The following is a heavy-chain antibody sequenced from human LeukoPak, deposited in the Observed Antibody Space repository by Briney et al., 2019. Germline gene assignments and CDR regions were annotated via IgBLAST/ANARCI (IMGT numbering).Heavy chain of an antibody. V-gene: IGHV3-7*01. Sequence: PGGSLRLSCAAPGFSFSSNWMGWVRQAPGKGLEWVAHIKRDGSQKYYLDSVKGRFTISRDNAKNSLYLQMNSLRVEDTAVYYCAKDLGSVVTPPSLDFWGQGTLVTVSS. D-gene: IGHD4-23*01. CDR2: IKRDGSQK. J-gene: IGHJ4*02. CDR1: GFSFSSNW. CDR3: AKDLGSVVTPPSLDF.